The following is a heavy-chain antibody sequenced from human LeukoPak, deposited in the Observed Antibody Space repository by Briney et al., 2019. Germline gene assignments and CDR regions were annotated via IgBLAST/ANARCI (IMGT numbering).Heavy chain of an antibody. CDR2: IKQDGSEK. V-gene: IGHV3-7*01. J-gene: IGHJ4*02. CDR1: GFTFSSYW. CDR3: ARDAGGYGFYGDY. D-gene: IGHD5-18*01. Sequence: GGSLRLSCAASGFTFSSYWMSWVRQAPGKGLEWVANIKQDGSEKYHVDSVKGRFAISRDNAKNSLYLQMNSLRAEDTAVYYCARDAGGYGFYGDYWGQGTLVAVSS.